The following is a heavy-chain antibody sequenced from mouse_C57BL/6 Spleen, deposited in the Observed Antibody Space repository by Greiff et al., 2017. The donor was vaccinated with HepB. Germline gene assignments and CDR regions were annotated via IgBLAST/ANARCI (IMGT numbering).Heavy chain of an antibody. D-gene: IGHD1-1*01. CDR1: GYTFTSYW. CDR2: IYPSDSET. V-gene: IGHV1-61*01. Sequence: QVQLQQPGAELVRPGSSVKLSCKASGYTFTSYWMDWVKQRPGQGLEWIGNIYPSDSETHYNQKFKDKATLTVDKSSSTAYMQLSSLTSEDSAVYYCARSLDYYGSTFDVWGTGTTVTVSS. CDR3: ARSLDYYGSTFDV. J-gene: IGHJ1*03.